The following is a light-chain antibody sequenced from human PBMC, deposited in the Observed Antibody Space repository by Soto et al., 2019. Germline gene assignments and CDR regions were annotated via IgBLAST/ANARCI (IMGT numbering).Light chain of an antibody. Sequence: QSALTQPPSVSGSPGRSVTISCTGTSSDVGSYNRVSWYQQPPGTAPELMIYEVSNRPSGVPDRFSGSKSGNTASLTISGLQAEDEADYYCSSYTSSSIYVFGTGTKVTVL. V-gene: IGLV2-18*02. CDR1: SSDVGSYNR. J-gene: IGLJ1*01. CDR3: SSYTSSSIYV. CDR2: EVS.